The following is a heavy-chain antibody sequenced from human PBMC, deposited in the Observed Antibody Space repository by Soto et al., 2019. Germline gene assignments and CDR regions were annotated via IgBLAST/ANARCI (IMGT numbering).Heavy chain of an antibody. J-gene: IGHJ4*02. D-gene: IGHD3-10*01. CDR1: GYDFSAYW. CDR2: IYPGDSDV. CDR3: ARTDYGSGTFDS. Sequence: GESLKISCKGSGYDFSAYWINWVRQMPGKGLEWMGTIYPGDSDVRYSPSFQGQVTISVDKSISIAYLQWSSLKAADTAIYYCARTDYGSGTFDSWGQGTLVTVS. V-gene: IGHV5-51*01.